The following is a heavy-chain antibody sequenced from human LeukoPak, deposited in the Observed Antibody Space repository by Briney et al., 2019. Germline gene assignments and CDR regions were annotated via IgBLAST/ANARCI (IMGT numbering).Heavy chain of an antibody. Sequence: ASVKVSCKASGYTFSTYGISWVRQAPGQGLEWMGWISAYNGNTLYAQKFQDRVTMTTDTSTTTAYMELRSLRFDDTAMYYCAKEGGGSIWYFDLWGRGTLVTVSS. CDR2: ISAYNGNT. J-gene: IGHJ2*01. D-gene: IGHD6-25*01. CDR3: AKEGGGSIWYFDL. CDR1: GYTFSTYG. V-gene: IGHV1-18*01.